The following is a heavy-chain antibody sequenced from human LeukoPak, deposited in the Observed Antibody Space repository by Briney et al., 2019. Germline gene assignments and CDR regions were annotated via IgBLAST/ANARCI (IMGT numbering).Heavy chain of an antibody. CDR3: ARDQAVAGSNDAFDI. V-gene: IGHV3-48*01. CDR2: ISSSSSTI. CDR1: GFTFSSYS. J-gene: IGHJ3*02. D-gene: IGHD6-19*01. Sequence: GGSLRLSCAASGFTFSSYSMNWVRQAPGKGLEWVSYISSSSSTIHYADSVKGRFTISRDNAKNSLYLQMNSLRAEDTAVYYCARDQAVAGSNDAFDIWGQGTMVTVSS.